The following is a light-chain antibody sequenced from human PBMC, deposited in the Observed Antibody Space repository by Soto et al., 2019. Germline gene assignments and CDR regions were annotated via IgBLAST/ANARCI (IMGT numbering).Light chain of an antibody. CDR2: GAS. CDR3: QQYNNWPLFT. Sequence: ETVVTQSPVTLSVSPGDRATLLCRASQSVSTNLAWYQQKPGQAPRLVIYGASARATGIPARFSGSGSGTEFTLTISSRQSEDFSVYYCQQYNNWPLFTFGQGTRLDIK. J-gene: IGKJ5*01. CDR1: QSVSTN. V-gene: IGKV3-15*01.